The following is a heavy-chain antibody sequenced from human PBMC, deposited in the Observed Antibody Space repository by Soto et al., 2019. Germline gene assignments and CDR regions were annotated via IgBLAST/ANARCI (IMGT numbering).Heavy chain of an antibody. CDR2: IYYSGST. CDR3: ARSVFP. V-gene: IGHV4-31*03. Sequence: SETLSLTSTVSGGYLSSGGYYWPWIRQHPGKGLEWIGYIYYSGSTYYNPSLKSRVTISVDTSKNQFSLKLSSVTAADTAVYYCARSVFPWGQGTLVTLSS. J-gene: IGHJ5*02. CDR1: GGYLSSGGYY.